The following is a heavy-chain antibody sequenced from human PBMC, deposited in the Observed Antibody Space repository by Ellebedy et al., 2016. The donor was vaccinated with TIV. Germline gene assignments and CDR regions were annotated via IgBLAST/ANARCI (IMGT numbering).Heavy chain of an antibody. Sequence: PAGSLRLSCAASGFTFSDAWMSWVRQAPGKGLEWIGRIERKTGGGTTVYAAPVKGRFTISRDDSKNTLFLQMNSLKTEDAAVYYWATPSRRMTTVTPGTGIDWGQGTLVTVSS. V-gene: IGHV3-15*04. CDR1: GFTFSDAW. J-gene: IGHJ4*02. D-gene: IGHD4-17*01. CDR2: IERKTGGGTT. CDR3: ATPSRRMTTVTPGTGID.